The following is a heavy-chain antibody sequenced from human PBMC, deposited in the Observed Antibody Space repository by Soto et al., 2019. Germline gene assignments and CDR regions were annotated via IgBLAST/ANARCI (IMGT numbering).Heavy chain of an antibody. Sequence: ASVKVSCKASGYTFTSYDINWVRQATGQGLEWMGWMNPNSGNTGYAQKFQGRVTMTRNTSISTAYMELSSLRSEDTAFFYWARGGVGVVTTPSAYWGQGTLVTVSS. D-gene: IGHD2-21*02. CDR2: MNPNSGNT. CDR1: GYTFTSYD. CDR3: ARGGVGVVTTPSAY. V-gene: IGHV1-8*01. J-gene: IGHJ4*02.